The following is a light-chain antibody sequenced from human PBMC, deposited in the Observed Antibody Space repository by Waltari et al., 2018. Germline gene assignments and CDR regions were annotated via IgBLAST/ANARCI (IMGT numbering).Light chain of an antibody. CDR3: QQSDSTPLT. V-gene: IGKV1-39*01. Sequence: DIQMTQSPSSLSASVGDSVTITCRASQTITMYLNLYQQKPGKAPKLLIYGASSLRSGVPSRFSGSGSGTDFTLTISSLQAEDSATYHCQQSDSTPLTFGGGTKVEVK. CDR2: GAS. CDR1: QTITMY. J-gene: IGKJ4*02.